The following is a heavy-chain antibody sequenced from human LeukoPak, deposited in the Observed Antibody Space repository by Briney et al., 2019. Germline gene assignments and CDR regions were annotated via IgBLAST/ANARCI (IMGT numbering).Heavy chain of an antibody. CDR3: ARDHAVAGHFHY. J-gene: IGHJ4*02. CDR2: GSESGGT. D-gene: IGHD6-19*01. V-gene: IGHV4-34*01. CDR1: GGSLNGHY. Sequence: PSETLSLTCAVYGGSLNGHYWSWIRQPPGKGLEWIGEGSESGGTKFNPSLKSRVTISADTSKNQFSLKLNSVTAAGTAVYYCARDHAVAGHFHYWGQGTLVTVSS.